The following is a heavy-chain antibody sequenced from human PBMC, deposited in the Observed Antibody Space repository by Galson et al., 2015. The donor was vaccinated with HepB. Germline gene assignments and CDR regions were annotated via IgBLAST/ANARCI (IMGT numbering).Heavy chain of an antibody. CDR2: ISWNSGSI. D-gene: IGHD2-21*02. CDR3: AKGCKNWGGDCSPYWYFDL. J-gene: IGHJ2*01. Sequence: SLRLSCAASGFTFDDYAMHWVRQAPGKGLEWVSGISWNSGSIGYADSVKGRFTISRDNAKNSLYLQMNSLRAEDTALYYCAKGCKNWGGDCSPYWYFDLWGQGTLVTVSS. CDR1: GFTFDDYA. V-gene: IGHV3-9*01.